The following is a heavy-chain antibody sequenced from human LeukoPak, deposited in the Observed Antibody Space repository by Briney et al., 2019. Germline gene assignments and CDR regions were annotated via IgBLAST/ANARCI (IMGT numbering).Heavy chain of an antibody. D-gene: IGHD5-12*01. J-gene: IGHJ6*02. V-gene: IGHV3-33*01. CDR3: ARVPGYSGYFYGMDI. Sequence: PGGSLRLSCAASGFTFSSYGMHWVRQAPGKGLEWVAVIWYDGSNKYYADSVKGRFTISRDNSKNTLYLQMNSLRAEDTAVYYCARVPGYSGYFYGMDIWGQGTTVTVSS. CDR1: GFTFSSYG. CDR2: IWYDGSNK.